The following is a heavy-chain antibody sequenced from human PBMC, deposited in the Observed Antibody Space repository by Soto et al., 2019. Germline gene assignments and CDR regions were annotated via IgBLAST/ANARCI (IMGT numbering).Heavy chain of an antibody. Sequence: SQSLSCAASGFTFISYGVHWVRQAPGKGLEWVAVISYDGSNKYYADSVKGRFTISRDNSKNTLYLQMNSLRAEDTAVYYCAKLGIAVAGTWGRFDYWGQGTLVTVSS. J-gene: IGHJ4*02. D-gene: IGHD6-19*01. CDR2: ISYDGSNK. V-gene: IGHV3-30*18. CDR3: AKLGIAVAGTWGRFDY. CDR1: GFTFISYG.